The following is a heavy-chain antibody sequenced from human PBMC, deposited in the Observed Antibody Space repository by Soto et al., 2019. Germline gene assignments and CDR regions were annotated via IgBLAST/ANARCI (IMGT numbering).Heavy chain of an antibody. Sequence: EVQLVESGGGLVKPGGSLRLSCAASGFTFSSYSMNWVRQVPGKGLEWVSSISSSSSYIYYADSVKGRFTISRDNAKKSLYLQMNSLRAEDTAVYYCARDGAEMMGTNYYYYYGMDVWGQGTTVTVSS. CDR1: GFTFSSYS. V-gene: IGHV3-21*01. J-gene: IGHJ6*02. CDR2: ISSSSSYI. CDR3: ARDGAEMMGTNYYYYYGMDV. D-gene: IGHD1-1*01.